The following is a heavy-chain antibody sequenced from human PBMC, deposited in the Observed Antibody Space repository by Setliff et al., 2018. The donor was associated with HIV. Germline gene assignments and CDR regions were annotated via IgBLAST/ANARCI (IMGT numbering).Heavy chain of an antibody. CDR3: ARGALRMTSY. D-gene: IGHD2-15*01. CDR1: GFSFHDYA. J-gene: IGHJ4*02. CDR2: ISWNSGSI. V-gene: IGHV3-9*01. Sequence: GGSLRLSCAASGFSFHDYAMHWVRQAPGKGLEWVSGISWNSGSIGYVDSVKGRFTISRDDAKSSLFLQMNNLRSDDTAVYYCARGALRMTSYWGKGTLVTVSS.